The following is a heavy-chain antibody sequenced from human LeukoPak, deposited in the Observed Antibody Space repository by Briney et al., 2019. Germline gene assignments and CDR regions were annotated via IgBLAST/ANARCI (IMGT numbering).Heavy chain of an antibody. J-gene: IGHJ4*02. CDR3: ARAKEGFSGFDYLFDY. D-gene: IGHD5-12*01. CDR2: IWYDGSDK. CDR1: GFTFSSYV. Sequence: GGSLRLSCAAPGFTFSSYVMHWVRQAPGKGLQWVAVIWYDGSDKYYADSVKGRFTISRDNSKNTLYLQMNSLRAEDTAVYYCARAKEGFSGFDYLFDYWGQGTLVTVSS. V-gene: IGHV3-33*01.